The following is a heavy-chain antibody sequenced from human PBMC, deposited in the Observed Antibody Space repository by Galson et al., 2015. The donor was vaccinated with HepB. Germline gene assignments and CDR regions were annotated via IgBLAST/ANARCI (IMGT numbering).Heavy chain of an antibody. J-gene: IGHJ6*02. CDR2: TYYRSKWYN. Sequence: CAISGDSVSSNSVAWNWIRQSPSRGLEWLGRTYYRSKWYNDYAVSVKSRIIINPDTSKNQVSLQLSSVTPDDTAVYHCAKAGHYGSGIYYYYGMDVWGQGTTVTVSS. V-gene: IGHV6-1*01. D-gene: IGHD3-10*01. CDR1: GDSVSSNSVA. CDR3: AKAGHYGSGIYYYYGMDV.